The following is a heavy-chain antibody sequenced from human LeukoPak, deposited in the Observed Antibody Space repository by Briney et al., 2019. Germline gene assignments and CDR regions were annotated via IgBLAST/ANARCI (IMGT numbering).Heavy chain of an antibody. CDR1: GYTFTGYY. J-gene: IGHJ3*02. Sequence: GASVKVSCKASGYTFTGYYMHWVRQAPGQGLEWMGWINPNSGGTNYAQKFQGRVTMTRDTSISTAYMELSRLRSDDTAVFYCARVRWSGDLGAFDIWGQGTMVTVSS. CDR3: ARVRWSGDLGAFDI. V-gene: IGHV1-2*02. D-gene: IGHD5-24*01. CDR2: INPNSGGT.